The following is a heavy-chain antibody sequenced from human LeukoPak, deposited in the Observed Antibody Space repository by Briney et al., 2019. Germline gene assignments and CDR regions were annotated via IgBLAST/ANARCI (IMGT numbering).Heavy chain of an antibody. D-gene: IGHD4-17*01. CDR1: GGSFIGYY. CDR3: SKGGPHTVTTYRWFDP. J-gene: IGHJ5*02. Sequence: SETLSLTCGVYGGSFIGYYWSWIRQPPGKGLEWIGEINHSGSTNYNPSLKSRVTISVDTSKRQFSLKLSSVTAADTAVYYCSKGGPHTVTTYRWFDPWGQGTLVTVSS. CDR2: INHSGST. V-gene: IGHV4-34*01.